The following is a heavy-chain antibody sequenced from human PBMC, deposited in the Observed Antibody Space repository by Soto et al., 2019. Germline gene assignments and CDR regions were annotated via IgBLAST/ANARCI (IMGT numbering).Heavy chain of an antibody. CDR1: GFTFSSYW. V-gene: IGHV3-74*01. CDR3: GRGGSDSPMAPGY. D-gene: IGHD5-18*01. J-gene: IGHJ1*01. Sequence: XGSLRLSCSASGFTFSSYWMHWVRQAPGKGLVWVSRINPDGSATNYADSVKGRFTISRDNAKNTLYLQMNSLRAEDTAVFYCGRGGSDSPMAPGYWGQGTLVTVSS. CDR2: INPDGSAT.